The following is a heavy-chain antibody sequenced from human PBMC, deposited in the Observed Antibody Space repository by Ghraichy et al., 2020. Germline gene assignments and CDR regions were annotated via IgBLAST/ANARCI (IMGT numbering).Heavy chain of an antibody. V-gene: IGHV2-70*11. Sequence: SGPTLVKPTQTLTLTCTFSGFSFNTSGMCVTWIRQPPGKALEWLARIDWDDDTYYNTSLKTRLTISKDTPKNQVLLTMTNMDPVDTATYYCARLKAVAGTDNYYSYYGMDVWGQGTTVTVSS. J-gene: IGHJ6*02. CDR3: ARLKAVAGTDNYYSYYGMDV. D-gene: IGHD6-19*01. CDR1: GFSFNTSGMC. CDR2: IDWDDDT.